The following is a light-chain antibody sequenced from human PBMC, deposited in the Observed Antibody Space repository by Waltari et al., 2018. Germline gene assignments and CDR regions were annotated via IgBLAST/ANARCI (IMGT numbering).Light chain of an antibody. CDR3: AAWDDSLSGRV. CDR1: SSTIGRNY. V-gene: IGLV1-47*01. CDR2: RNN. Sequence: QSVLPQPPSASGTPGQRVTISCSGSSSTIGRNYVYWYQQLPGPAPKLPIYRNNQRPSGVPDRFSGSKSGTSASLAISGLRSEDEADYYCAAWDDSLSGRVFGTGTKVTVL. J-gene: IGLJ1*01.